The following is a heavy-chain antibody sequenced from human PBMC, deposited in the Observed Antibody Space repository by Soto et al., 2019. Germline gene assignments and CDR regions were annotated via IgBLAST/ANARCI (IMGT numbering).Heavy chain of an antibody. V-gene: IGHV3-66*01. CDR2: IQSGGST. J-gene: IGHJ6*04. CDR3: TRDDVHFNGDRYYGVPMDV. D-gene: IGHD2-8*01. Sequence: EVQLVESGGGLVQPGGSLRLSCAASGFSVSSKYMSWVGQAPGKGLEWVSVIQSGGSTYYAGSVKGRFTISRDYSENTLFLQMNSLRVADTAVYYCTRDDVHFNGDRYYGVPMDVWGKGTTVTVSA. CDR1: GFSVSSKY.